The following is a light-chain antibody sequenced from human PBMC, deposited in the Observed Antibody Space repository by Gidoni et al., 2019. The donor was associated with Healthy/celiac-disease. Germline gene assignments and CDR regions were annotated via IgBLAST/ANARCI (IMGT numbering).Light chain of an antibody. J-gene: IGKJ1*01. CDR3: QQSYSTPPWT. CDR1: QSISSY. CDR2: AAS. V-gene: IGKV1-39*01. Sequence: DIQMTQSPSSLSASVGDRVTITCRASQSISSYLNWYQQKPGKAPKLLIYAASSLQSGVPSRFRGSGSGTDFTLTISSLQPEDFATYYCQQSYSTPPWTFGQRTKVEIK.